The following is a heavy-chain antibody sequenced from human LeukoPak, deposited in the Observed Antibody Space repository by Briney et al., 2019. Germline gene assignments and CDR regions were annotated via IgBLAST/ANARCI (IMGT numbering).Heavy chain of an antibody. CDR2: INIAGSNT. CDR3: VRDSSYYMDV. D-gene: IGHD1-7*01. J-gene: IGHJ6*03. Sequence: TGGSLRLSCAASGFTFSNYWMHWVRQVPGKGLVWVSRINIAGSNTIYADSVKGRFTISRDNAKNTLYLQMNSLRAEDTAIYYCVRDSSYYMDVWGKGTTVTVSS. V-gene: IGHV3-74*01. CDR1: GFTFSNYW.